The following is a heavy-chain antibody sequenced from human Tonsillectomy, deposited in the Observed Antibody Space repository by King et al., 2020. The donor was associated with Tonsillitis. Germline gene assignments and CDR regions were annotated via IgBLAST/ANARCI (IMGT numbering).Heavy chain of an antibody. D-gene: IGHD2-2*02. CDR2: INHSGRT. Sequence: VQLQQWGAGLLKPSETLSLTCAVYGGSFSGYYWSWIRQPPGKGLEWIGEINHSGRTNYNPSLKIRGTISVDTAKNQFSLKLSSVTAADTAVYYCARGGGYCSSTSCYTDRPSWFDPWGQGTLVTVSS. CDR3: ARGGGYCSSTSCYTDRPSWFDP. V-gene: IGHV4-34*01. CDR1: GGSFSGYY. J-gene: IGHJ5*02.